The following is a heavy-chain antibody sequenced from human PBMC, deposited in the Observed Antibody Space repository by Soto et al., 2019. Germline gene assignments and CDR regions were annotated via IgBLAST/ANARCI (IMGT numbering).Heavy chain of an antibody. Sequence: GSLRLSCAASGFTFISYSINWFRHSACKGREWVSYISSSSSTIYYADSVKGRFTISRDNAKNSLYLQMNSLRDEDTAVYYCARDPVYCSSTSCYTFGMDVWGQGTTVTVSS. D-gene: IGHD2-2*02. CDR3: ARDPVYCSSTSCYTFGMDV. CDR1: GFTFISYS. CDR2: ISSSSSTI. V-gene: IGHV3-48*02. J-gene: IGHJ6*02.